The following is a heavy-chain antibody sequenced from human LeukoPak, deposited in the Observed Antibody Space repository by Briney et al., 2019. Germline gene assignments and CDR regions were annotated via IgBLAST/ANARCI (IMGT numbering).Heavy chain of an antibody. CDR2: VNPNSGHT. CDR1: GYTFTSYD. V-gene: IGHV1-8*01. CDR3: ARGAPGSYCSGGSCPYFDY. J-gene: IGHJ4*02. D-gene: IGHD2-15*01. Sequence: GASVKVSCKASGYTFTSYDVNWVRHATGQGLELMGWVNPNSGHTGYAQKFQGRVTMTTNTSISTAYMELSSLRSEDTAVYYCARGAPGSYCSGGSCPYFDYWGQGTLVSVSS.